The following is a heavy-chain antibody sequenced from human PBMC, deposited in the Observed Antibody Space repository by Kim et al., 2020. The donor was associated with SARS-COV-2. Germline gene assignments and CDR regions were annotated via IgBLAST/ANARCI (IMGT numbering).Heavy chain of an antibody. Sequence: ASVKVSCKASGYTFTSYDINWVRQATGQGLEWMGWMNPNSGNTGYAQKFQGRVTMTRNTSISTAYMELSSLRSEDTAVYYCARGRPHQLLFAYYYYYMDVWGKGTTVTVSS. D-gene: IGHD2-2*01. J-gene: IGHJ6*03. CDR3: ARGRPHQLLFAYYYYYMDV. CDR2: MNPNSGNT. CDR1: GYTFTSYD. V-gene: IGHV1-8*01.